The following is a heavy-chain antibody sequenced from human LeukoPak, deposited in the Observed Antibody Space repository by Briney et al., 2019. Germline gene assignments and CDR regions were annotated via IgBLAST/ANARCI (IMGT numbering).Heavy chain of an antibody. V-gene: IGHV1-8*01. Sequence: ASVKVSCKASGYTFTSYDINWVRQATGQGLEWMGWMNPNSGNTGYAQKFQGRVTMTRNTSISTAYMELSSLRSEDTAVYYCARAHYDFWSGWITAGSENPSYYYYYGMDVWGQGTTVTVSS. CDR1: GYTFTSYD. D-gene: IGHD3-3*01. CDR3: ARAHYDFWSGWITAGSENPSYYYYYGMDV. J-gene: IGHJ6*02. CDR2: MNPNSGNT.